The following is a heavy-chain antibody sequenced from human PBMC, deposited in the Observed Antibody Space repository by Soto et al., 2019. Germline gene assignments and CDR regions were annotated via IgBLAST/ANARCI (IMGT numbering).Heavy chain of an antibody. Sequence: SSPTLVNPTQTLTLTCTFSGFSLSTSGMCVSWIRQPPGKALEWLALIDWDDDKYYSTSLKTRLTISKDTSKNQVVLTMTNMDPVDTATYYCARIRRGSTLYGMDVWGQGTTVTVSS. V-gene: IGHV2-70*01. CDR1: GFSLSTSGMC. CDR2: IDWDDDK. CDR3: ARIRRGSTLYGMDV. J-gene: IGHJ6*02.